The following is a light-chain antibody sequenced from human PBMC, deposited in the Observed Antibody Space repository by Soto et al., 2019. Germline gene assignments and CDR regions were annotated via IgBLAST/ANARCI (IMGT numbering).Light chain of an antibody. V-gene: IGLV2-14*01. CDR3: SSYTSTNTWV. CDR1: SSDVGGYNY. Sequence: QSALTQPASVSGYPGQSITISCTGTSSDVGGYNYVSWYQQHPGKAPKFLIYEVSNRPSGVSNRFSGSKSGNTASLTISGLQAEDEADYYCSSYTSTNTWVFGGGTKLTVL. CDR2: EVS. J-gene: IGLJ3*02.